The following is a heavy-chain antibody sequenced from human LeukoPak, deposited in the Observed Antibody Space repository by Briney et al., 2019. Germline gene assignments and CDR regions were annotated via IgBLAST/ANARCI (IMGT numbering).Heavy chain of an antibody. CDR1: GGSFSGYY. V-gene: IGHV4-34*01. CDR2: INHSGST. Sequence: SETRSLTCAVYGGSFSGYYWSWIRQPPGKGLEWIGEINHSGSTNYNPSLKSRVTISVDTSKNQFSLKLSSVTAADTAVYYCARGSAAAGTRRWYFDYWGQGTLVTVSS. D-gene: IGHD6-13*01. J-gene: IGHJ4*02. CDR3: ARGSAAAGTRRWYFDY.